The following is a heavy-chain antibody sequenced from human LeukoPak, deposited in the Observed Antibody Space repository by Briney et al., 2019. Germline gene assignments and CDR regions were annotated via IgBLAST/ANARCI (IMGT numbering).Heavy chain of an antibody. D-gene: IGHD4-17*01. J-gene: IGHJ4*02. CDR3: ARGAYGDK. CDR2: ISTQSGNT. Sequence: ASVKVSCEASGYTLTSYGINWVRQAPGQGLEWMGWISTQSGNTKYAQKVQGRLTLTTDRSTNTAYMELRSLRSDDTAVYYCARGAYGDKWGQGTMVTVSS. CDR1: GYTLTSYG. V-gene: IGHV1-18*01.